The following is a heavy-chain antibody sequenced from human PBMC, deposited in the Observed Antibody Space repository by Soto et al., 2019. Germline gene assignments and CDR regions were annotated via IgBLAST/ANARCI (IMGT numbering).Heavy chain of an antibody. CDR1: GFTFSSYA. CDR2: IWYDGTQK. Sequence: QVQLVESGGGVVQSGRSLRLSCAASGFTFSSYAMHWVRQAPGKGLEWVAAIWYDGTQKYYADSVKGRFIISRDNSKKTLYLEMNSLRAEDTAVYYCARAGGTTVTGLWHFDSWGQGTLVTVSS. D-gene: IGHD4-17*01. J-gene: IGHJ4*02. V-gene: IGHV3-33*08. CDR3: ARAGGTTVTGLWHFDS.